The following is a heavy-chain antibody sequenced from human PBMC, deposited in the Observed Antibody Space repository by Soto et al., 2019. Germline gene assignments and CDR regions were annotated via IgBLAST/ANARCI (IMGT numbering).Heavy chain of an antibody. V-gene: IGHV1-3*01. CDR1: GYTFSSYT. CDR3: ARFVLRGLILNSSFDP. CDR2: INAGNGDA. Sequence: ASVTVSCKASGYTFSSYTLHWVRQAPGQRLEWMGWINAGNGDAKYSQKFQGRVTITRDTSANSAYMELSSLRSEDTAVYYCARFVLRGLILNSSFDPWGQGTLVTVSS. J-gene: IGHJ5*02. D-gene: IGHD3-10*01.